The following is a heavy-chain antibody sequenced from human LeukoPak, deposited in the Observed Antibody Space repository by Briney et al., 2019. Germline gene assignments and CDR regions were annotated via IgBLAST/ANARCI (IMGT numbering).Heavy chain of an antibody. J-gene: IGHJ4*02. D-gene: IGHD3-22*01. V-gene: IGHV3-21*06. Sequence: GGSLRLSCAASGFSFSSYSFNGVRQAPGKGLEWVSSINTVSSYIYYADSLKGRFTISRDNAKNSVYLQMDSLRAEDSAVYYCARLRRNTDSSGFFYYYDYWGQGTLVTVSS. CDR3: ARLRRNTDSSGFFYYYDY. CDR1: GFSFSSYS. CDR2: INTVSSYI.